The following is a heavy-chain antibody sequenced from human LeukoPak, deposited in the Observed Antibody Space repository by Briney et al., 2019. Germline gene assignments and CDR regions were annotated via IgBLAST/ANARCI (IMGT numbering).Heavy chain of an antibody. Sequence: GASVKVSCKASGYTFTGYYMHWVRQATGQGLEWMGRINPNSGGTNYAQKFQGRVTMTRDTSISTAYMELSRLRSDDTAVYYCARGPSYSGSFFDYWGQGTLVTVSS. CDR3: ARGPSYSGSFFDY. CDR2: INPNSGGT. V-gene: IGHV1-2*06. J-gene: IGHJ4*02. D-gene: IGHD1-26*01. CDR1: GYTFTGYY.